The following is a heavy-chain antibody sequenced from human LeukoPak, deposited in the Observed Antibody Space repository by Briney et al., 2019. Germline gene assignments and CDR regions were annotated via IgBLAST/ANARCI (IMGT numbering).Heavy chain of an antibody. J-gene: IGHJ5*02. CDR2: IYNSGST. CDR1: GDSFSYFY. Sequence: SGTLSLTCTVSGDSFSYFYWSWIRQPPGKGLEWIGYIYNSGSTNYNPSLKSRVTISLDTSKNQFSLKLSSVTAADTAVYYCARAYFSSWYMNLFDPWGQGTLVTVSS. D-gene: IGHD6-13*01. CDR3: ARAYFSSWYMNLFDP. V-gene: IGHV4-59*08.